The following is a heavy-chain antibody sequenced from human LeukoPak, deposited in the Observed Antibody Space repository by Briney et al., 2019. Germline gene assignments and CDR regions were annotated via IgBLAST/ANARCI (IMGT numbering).Heavy chain of an antibody. J-gene: IGHJ4*02. Sequence: ASVKVSCKASGYTFTTSFMYWVRQAPGQGLEWMGVINPSGTSTDYAQRFQGRVTMTRDTSTNTVYMELSSLRSEDTAVYYCARPHGESYYYFDYWGQGTLVTASS. CDR2: INPSGTST. CDR1: GYTFTTSF. CDR3: ARPHGESYYYFDY. V-gene: IGHV1-46*01. D-gene: IGHD1-26*01.